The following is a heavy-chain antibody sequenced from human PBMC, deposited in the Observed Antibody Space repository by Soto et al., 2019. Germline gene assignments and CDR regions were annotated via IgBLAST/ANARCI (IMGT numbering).Heavy chain of an antibody. Sequence: PGESLKISCKGSGYSFTSYWIGWVRQMPGKGLEWMGIIYPGDSDTRYSPSFQGQVTISADKSISTAYLQWSSLKASDTAMYYCARHSGYYGSGSLGYYYYGMDVWGQGTTVTVSS. V-gene: IGHV5-51*01. CDR3: ARHSGYYGSGSLGYYYYGMDV. D-gene: IGHD3-10*01. CDR2: IYPGDSDT. J-gene: IGHJ6*02. CDR1: GYSFTSYW.